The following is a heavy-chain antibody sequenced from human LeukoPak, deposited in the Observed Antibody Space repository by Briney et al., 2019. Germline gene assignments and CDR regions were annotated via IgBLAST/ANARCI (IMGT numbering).Heavy chain of an antibody. CDR1: GGSLSGYY. D-gene: IGHD3-22*01. Sequence: SETLSRTCAVYGGSLSGYYWRWIRQPQGKGLEGIGEINDSGSTNYNPSLKSRVTISVDTSKNQFSLKLSSVTAADTAVYYCASSYRHYYDSSGYWYFQHWGQGTLVTVSS. V-gene: IGHV4-34*01. CDR2: INDSGST. J-gene: IGHJ1*01. CDR3: ASSYRHYYDSSGYWYFQH.